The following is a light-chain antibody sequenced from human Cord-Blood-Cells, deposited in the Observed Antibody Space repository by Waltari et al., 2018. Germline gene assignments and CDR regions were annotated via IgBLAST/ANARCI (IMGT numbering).Light chain of an antibody. Sequence: DIQMTQSPSYLSASVGDRVTITCQASQDISNYLNWYQQKPGKAPKLRIYVASNLETGVPSRFSVSGSGTDFTFTISSLQPEDIATYYCQQYDNLPYTFGQGTKLEIK. CDR3: QQYDNLPYT. J-gene: IGKJ2*01. V-gene: IGKV1-33*01. CDR1: QDISNY. CDR2: VAS.